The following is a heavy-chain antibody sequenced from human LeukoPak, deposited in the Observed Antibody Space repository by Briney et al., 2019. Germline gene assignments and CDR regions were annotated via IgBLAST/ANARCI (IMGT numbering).Heavy chain of an antibody. D-gene: IGHD6-19*01. V-gene: IGHV3-30-3*01. CDR1: GFTFNTYT. CDR3: ARRGSSGCFDH. Sequence: GGSLRLSCAASGFTFNTYTIHWVRQAPGKGLEWVAVISYDGSNRYYADSVKGRFTISRDNSKNTLYLQMNSLRAEDTAVYYCARRGSSGCFDHWGQGTLVTVSS. J-gene: IGHJ4*02. CDR2: ISYDGSNR.